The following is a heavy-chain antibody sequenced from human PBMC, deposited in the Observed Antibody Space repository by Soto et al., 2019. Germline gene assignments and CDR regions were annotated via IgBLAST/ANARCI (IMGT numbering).Heavy chain of an antibody. CDR1: GGSINSGDYY. CDR3: ARSKKGRYDFDSSGYSPVDY. CDR2: IHYSGDT. D-gene: IGHD3-22*01. J-gene: IGHJ4*02. Sequence: QVQLQESGPGLVKPSQTLSLTCTVSGGSINSGDYYWSWIRQPPGKGLEWLGYIHYSGDTYNNPSRKVRATTSGDGSKSRFALKLSSGTAADTALDYCARSKKGRYDFDSSGYSPVDYWGQGTLVTVSS. V-gene: IGHV4-30-4*01.